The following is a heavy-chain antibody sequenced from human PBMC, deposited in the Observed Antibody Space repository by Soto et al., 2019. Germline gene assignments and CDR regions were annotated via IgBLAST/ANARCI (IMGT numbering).Heavy chain of an antibody. V-gene: IGHV3-23*01. CDR2: ISISGGST. J-gene: IGHJ3*02. Sequence: PGESLKISCAASGFTFSSYAMSWVRQAPGKGLEWVSGISISGGSTYYADSVKGRFAISRDNSKDTLYLQMNSLRAEDTAVYYCAKDRVVVVAANWLWYAFDIWGQGTMVTVSS. CDR3: AKDRVVVVAANWLWYAFDI. D-gene: IGHD2-15*01. CDR1: GFTFSSYA.